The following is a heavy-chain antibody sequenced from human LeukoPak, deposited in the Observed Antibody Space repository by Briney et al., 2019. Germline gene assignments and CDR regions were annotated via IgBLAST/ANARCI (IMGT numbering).Heavy chain of an antibody. CDR3: ARDRSRARHMDV. CDR2: ITSGSSYI. D-gene: IGHD6-6*01. CDR1: GFTFSSYN. V-gene: IGHV3-21*01. Sequence: GGSLRLSCAASGFTFSSYNMNWVRQAPGKGLEWVSSITSGSSYIYYADSVKGRFTISRDNAKNSLYLQMNSLRAEDTAVYYCARDRSRARHMDVWGKGTTVTISS. J-gene: IGHJ6*03.